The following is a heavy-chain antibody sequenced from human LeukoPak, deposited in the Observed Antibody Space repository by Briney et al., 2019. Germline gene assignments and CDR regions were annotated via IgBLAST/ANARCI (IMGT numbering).Heavy chain of an antibody. CDR2: IYVGDSDT. J-gene: IGHJ5*02. D-gene: IGHD3-22*01. CDR3: ARVVDYDTSGYQTKNWFDP. Sequence: GESLKISCKGSGNSFTTYWIAWVRQMPGKGLEWMGIIYVGDSDTRYRPSFQGQVTISADKSINTAYLQWSSLKASDTAMYYCARVVDYDTSGYQTKNWFDPWGQGTPVTVSS. CDR1: GNSFTTYW. V-gene: IGHV5-51*01.